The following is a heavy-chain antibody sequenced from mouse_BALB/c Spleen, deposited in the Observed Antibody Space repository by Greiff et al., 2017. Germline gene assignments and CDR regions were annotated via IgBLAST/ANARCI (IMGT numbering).Heavy chain of an antibody. J-gene: IGHJ3*01. CDR2: ISYSGST. CDR3: ASQGYEGFWFAY. V-gene: IGHV3-2*02. D-gene: IGHD3-1*01. Sequence: EVKLMESGPGLVKPSQSLSLTCTVTGYSITSDYAWNWIRQFPGNKLEWMGYISYSGSTSYNPSLKSRISITRDTSKNQFFLQLNSVTTEDTATYYCASQGYEGFWFAYWGQGTLVTVSA. CDR1: GYSITSDYA.